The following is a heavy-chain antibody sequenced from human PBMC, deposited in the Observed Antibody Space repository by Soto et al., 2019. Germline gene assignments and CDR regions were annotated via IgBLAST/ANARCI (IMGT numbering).Heavy chain of an antibody. Sequence: EVQLLESGGGSVQPGGSLRLSCVASGFTFSGYAMSWVRQAPGKGLEWVSTISFSGDSTYYADSVKGRFTISRDSSQNNLSLKITNLRVENTALYYCVREGRGETTKGPYFDYWGQGTLVTVSS. D-gene: IGHD4-17*01. CDR2: ISFSGDST. J-gene: IGHJ4*02. CDR1: GFTFSGYA. V-gene: IGHV3-23*01. CDR3: VREGRGETTKGPYFDY.